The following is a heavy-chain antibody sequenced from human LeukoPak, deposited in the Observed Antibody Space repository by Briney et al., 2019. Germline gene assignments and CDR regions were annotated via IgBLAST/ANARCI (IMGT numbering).Heavy chain of an antibody. J-gene: IGHJ4*02. CDR2: IKQDGNEK. D-gene: IGHD4/OR15-4a*01. CDR3: ARDTLGEGEDANYAVYYFDY. Sequence: GGSLRLSCAASGFTFSDYYMSWIRQAPGKGLEWVANIKQDGNEKYYADSVKGRFTISRDNGKNSLDLQMNSLRADDTAVYYCARDTLGEGEDANYAVYYFDYWGQGTVVTVSS. V-gene: IGHV3-7*01. CDR1: GFTFSDYY.